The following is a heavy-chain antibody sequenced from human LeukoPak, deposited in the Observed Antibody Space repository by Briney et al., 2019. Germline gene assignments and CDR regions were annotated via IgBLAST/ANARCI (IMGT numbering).Heavy chain of an antibody. D-gene: IGHD6-19*01. CDR1: GFTFSSYS. J-gene: IGHJ4*02. CDR2: ISSSSSYI. V-gene: IGHV3-21*01. Sequence: GGSLRLSCAASGFTFSSYSMNWVRQAPGKGLEWVSSISSSSSYIYYADSVKGRFTISRDNAKNSLYLQMNGLRAEDTAVYYCARDRIAVADTDYWGQGTLVTVSS. CDR3: ARDRIAVADTDY.